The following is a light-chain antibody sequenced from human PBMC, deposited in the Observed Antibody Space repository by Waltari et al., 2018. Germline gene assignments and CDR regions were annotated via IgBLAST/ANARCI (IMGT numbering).Light chain of an antibody. J-gene: IGKJ5*01. CDR2: DAS. Sequence: EVVLMQSPATLSLSPGERPTLSCRASQSVSINLAWYQHKPGQAPRLLIYDASNMATGIPARFSGSGSGTDFTLTISSLEPEDFAVYYCQQRKYWPPITFGQGTRLEIK. CDR1: QSVSIN. V-gene: IGKV3-11*01. CDR3: QQRKYWPPIT.